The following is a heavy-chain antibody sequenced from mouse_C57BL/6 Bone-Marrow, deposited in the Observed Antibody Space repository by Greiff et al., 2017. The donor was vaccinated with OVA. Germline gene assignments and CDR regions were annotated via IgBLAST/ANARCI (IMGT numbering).Heavy chain of an antibody. CDR3: AKTAQAPWFAY. CDR1: GFTFSDYG. CDR2: ISSGSSTI. D-gene: IGHD3-2*02. Sequence: EVQVVESGGGLVKPGGSLKLSCAASGFTFSDYGMHWVRQAPEKGLEWVAYISSGSSTIYYADTVKGRFTISRDNAKNTLFLQMTSLRSEDTAMYYCAKTAQAPWFAYWGQGTLVTVSA. V-gene: IGHV5-17*01. J-gene: IGHJ3*01.